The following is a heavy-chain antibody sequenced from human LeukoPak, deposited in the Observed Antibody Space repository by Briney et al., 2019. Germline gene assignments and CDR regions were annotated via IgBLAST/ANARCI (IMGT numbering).Heavy chain of an antibody. D-gene: IGHD3-16*02. Sequence: ASVKVSCKASGYTFTSYDINWVRQATGQGLEWMGWMNPNSGNTGYAQKFQGRVTMTRNTSISTAYMELSSLRSDDTAVYYCARVSFGGVIDPTPFDYWGQGTLVTVSS. V-gene: IGHV1-8*01. CDR2: MNPNSGNT. J-gene: IGHJ4*02. CDR3: ARVSFGGVIDPTPFDY. CDR1: GYTFTSYD.